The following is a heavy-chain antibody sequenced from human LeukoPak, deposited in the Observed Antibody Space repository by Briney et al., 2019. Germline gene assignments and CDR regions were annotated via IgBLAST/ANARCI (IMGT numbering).Heavy chain of an antibody. J-gene: IGHJ4*02. D-gene: IGHD2-2*01. V-gene: IGHV4-4*07. CDR2: IYTSGSN. CDR1: GGSISSYY. Sequence: SETLSLACHVSGGSISSYYWSWIRQPAGKGLEWIGRIYTSGSNNYNPSLKSRVTMSVDTSKNQFSLKLSSVTAADTAVYYCARENIVVVPAAPQLFDYWGQGTLVTVSS. CDR3: ARENIVVVPAAPQLFDY.